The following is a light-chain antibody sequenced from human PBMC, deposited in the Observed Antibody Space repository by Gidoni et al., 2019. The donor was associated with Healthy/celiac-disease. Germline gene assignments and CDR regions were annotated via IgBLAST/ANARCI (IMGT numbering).Light chain of an antibody. J-gene: IGLJ2*01. CDR2: YDS. CDR3: QVWDSSSDHVV. V-gene: IGLV3-21*02. Sequence: SYDRNQPPTVAGARGQTARITRGAKNVVSKSVHWYQQKTGQAPVLLGYYDSSRPPGIPERFSGSNSGNTATLTISRVEAGDEADYYCQVWDSSSDHVVFGGGTKLTVL. CDR1: NVVSKS.